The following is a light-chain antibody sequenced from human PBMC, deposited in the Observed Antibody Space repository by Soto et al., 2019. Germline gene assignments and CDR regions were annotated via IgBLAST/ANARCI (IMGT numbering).Light chain of an antibody. CDR1: QSVSNY. CDR2: GAS. V-gene: IGKV3-11*01. J-gene: IGKJ5*01. Sequence: EIVLTQSPATVSLSPGERSTRPCRASQSVSNYLSWYQQKPGQAPRLLIYGASSRATGIPDRFSGSGSATDFTLTISSLEPQDFAVYYCQQYDNWPITFGQGTRLEIK. CDR3: QQYDNWPIT.